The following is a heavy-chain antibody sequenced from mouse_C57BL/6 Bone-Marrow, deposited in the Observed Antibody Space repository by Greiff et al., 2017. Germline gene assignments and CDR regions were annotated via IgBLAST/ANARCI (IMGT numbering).Heavy chain of an antibody. D-gene: IGHD2-3*01. CDR2: ISSGGDYT. Sequence: EVKLVESGEGLVKPGGSLKLSCAASGFTFSSYAMSWVRQTPEKRLEWVAYISSGGDYTYYADTVKGRFTISRDNARNTLYLQMSSLKSEDTAMYYCTRDDGNYGPFAYWGQGTLVTVSA. J-gene: IGHJ3*01. V-gene: IGHV5-9-1*02. CDR3: TRDDGNYGPFAY. CDR1: GFTFSSYA.